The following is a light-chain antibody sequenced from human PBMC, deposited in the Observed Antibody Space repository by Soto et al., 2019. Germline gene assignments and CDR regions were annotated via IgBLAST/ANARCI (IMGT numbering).Light chain of an antibody. CDR2: DVS. J-gene: IGLJ3*02. V-gene: IGLV2-14*03. CDR3: SSFTDTGTVM. Sequence: QSALTQPASVSGSPGQSFTISCTGTSSDVGAYHSVSWYQQHPGKAPKLIIFDVSNRPSGVSNRFSGSKSGNTASLTISGLKGEDEGDYYCSSFTDTGTVMFGGGTKRTVL. CDR1: SSDVGAYHS.